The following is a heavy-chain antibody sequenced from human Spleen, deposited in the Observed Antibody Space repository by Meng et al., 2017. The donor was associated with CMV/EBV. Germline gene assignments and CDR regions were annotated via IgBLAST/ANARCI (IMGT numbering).Heavy chain of an antibody. Sequence: CHGLVKPSGTLPLTCAVSGGSNSSSNWWSWVRQPPGKGLEWIGEIYHSGSTNYNPSLKSRVTISVDTSKNQFSLKLSSVTAADTAVYYCARDRDYYDSSGYYSGYFQHWGQGTLVTVSS. CDR1: GGSNSSSNW. D-gene: IGHD3-22*01. CDR2: IYHSGST. CDR3: ARDRDYYDSSGYYSGYFQH. V-gene: IGHV4-4*02. J-gene: IGHJ1*01.